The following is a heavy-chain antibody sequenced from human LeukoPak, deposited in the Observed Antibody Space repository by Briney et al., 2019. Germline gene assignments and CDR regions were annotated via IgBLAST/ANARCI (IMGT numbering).Heavy chain of an antibody. CDR2: ISAYNGNT. J-gene: IGHJ6*02. CDR1: GYTFTSYG. CDR3: ARVHYDILTSTLYYYYYGMDV. Sequence: GASVKVSCKASGYTFTSYGISWVRQAPGQGLEWMGWISAYNGNTNYAQKLQGRVTMTTDTSTSTAYMGLRSLRSDDTAVYYCARVHYDILTSTLYYYYYGMDVWGQGTLVTVSS. D-gene: IGHD3-9*01. V-gene: IGHV1-18*04.